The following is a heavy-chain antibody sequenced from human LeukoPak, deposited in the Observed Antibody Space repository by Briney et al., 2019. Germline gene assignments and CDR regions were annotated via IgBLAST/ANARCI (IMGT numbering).Heavy chain of an antibody. V-gene: IGHV1-46*01. Sequence: ASVKVSCQASGYTFTQYYIHSVRQAPGQGLEWMGIINPRGSSTSYAQKFQGRVTMTRDTSTSTVYMELSSLRSEDTAVYYCAGGTTNTKGAFDMWGQGTMVTVSS. J-gene: IGHJ3*02. CDR1: GYTFTQYY. CDR2: INPRGSST. D-gene: IGHD2-8*01. CDR3: AGGTTNTKGAFDM.